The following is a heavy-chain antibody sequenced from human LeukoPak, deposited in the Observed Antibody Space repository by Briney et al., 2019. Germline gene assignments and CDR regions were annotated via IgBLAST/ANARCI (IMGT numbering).Heavy chain of an antibody. CDR3: AKDKEYDYVWGSYRYSPYFDY. D-gene: IGHD3-16*02. Sequence: PGGSLRLSCAASGFTFSSYGMHWVRQAPGKRLEWVAVISYDGSNKYYADSVKGRFTISRDNSKNTLYLQMNSLRAEDTAVYYCAKDKEYDYVWGSYRYSPYFDYWGQGTLVTVSS. V-gene: IGHV3-30*18. J-gene: IGHJ4*02. CDR2: ISYDGSNK. CDR1: GFTFSSYG.